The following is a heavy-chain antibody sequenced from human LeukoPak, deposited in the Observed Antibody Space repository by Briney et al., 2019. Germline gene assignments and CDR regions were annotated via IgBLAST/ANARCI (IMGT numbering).Heavy chain of an antibody. D-gene: IGHD3-3*01. CDR2: IYSGGST. V-gene: IGHV3-53*01. CDR3: ARAGGSYYDFWSGYYSDY. CDR1: GFTVSSNY. J-gene: IGHJ4*02. Sequence: GGSLRLSCAASGFTVSSNYMSWVRQAPGKGLEWVSVIYSGGSTYYADSVKGRFTISRDNAKNSLYLQMNSLRAEDTAVYYCARAGGSYYDFWSGYYSDYWGQGTLVTVSS.